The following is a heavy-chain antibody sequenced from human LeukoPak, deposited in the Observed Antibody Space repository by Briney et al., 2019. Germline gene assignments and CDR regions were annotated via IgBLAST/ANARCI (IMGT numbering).Heavy chain of an antibody. V-gene: IGHV3-7*01. D-gene: IGHD3-22*01. CDR2: IKQDGSEK. CDR3: AKSGGSSGKALGY. J-gene: IGHJ4*02. Sequence: GGSLRLSCAASGFTFSSYWMSWVRQAPGKGLEWVANIKQDGSEKYYVDSVKGRFTISRDSSKNTLYLQMNSLRAEDTAVYYCAKSGGSSGKALGYWGQGTLVTVSS. CDR1: GFTFSSYW.